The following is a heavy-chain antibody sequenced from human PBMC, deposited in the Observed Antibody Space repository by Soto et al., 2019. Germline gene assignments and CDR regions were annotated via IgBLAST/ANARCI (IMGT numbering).Heavy chain of an antibody. CDR2: IWYDGSNK. V-gene: IGHV3-33*01. Sequence: GSLRLSCAASGFTFSSYGMHWVRQAPGKGLEWVAVIWYDGSNKYYADSVKGRFTISRDNSKNTLYLQMNSLRAEDTAVYYCARDWWIARGMDVWGQGTTVTVSS. CDR1: GFTFSSYG. J-gene: IGHJ6*02. CDR3: ARDWWIARGMDV. D-gene: IGHD2-15*01.